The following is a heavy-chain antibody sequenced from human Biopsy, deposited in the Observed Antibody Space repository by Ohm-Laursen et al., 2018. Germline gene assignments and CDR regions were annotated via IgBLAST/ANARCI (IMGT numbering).Heavy chain of an antibody. V-gene: IGHV4-59*11. CDR2: ISYTGYT. CDR3: ARGSNDFGGLYFPR. J-gene: IGHJ4*02. CDR1: GGSFTGHY. Sequence: SDTLSLTCSVSGGSFTGHYWSWIRQPPGEGLEWIGHISYTGYTSYNASLKSRVTISVDTSRNHFSLRLSSLTAADTAVYYCARGSNDFGGLYFPRWGQGTLLTVSS. D-gene: IGHD4-23*01.